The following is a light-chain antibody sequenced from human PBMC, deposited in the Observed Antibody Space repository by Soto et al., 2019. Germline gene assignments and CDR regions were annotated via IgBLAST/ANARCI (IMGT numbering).Light chain of an antibody. CDR1: ESFLSSSNNKNY. J-gene: IGKJ4*01. V-gene: IGKV4-1*01. CDR3: QHYYSSPLT. CDR2: WAS. Sequence: DIVMSQSTDSLSVSLGERATINCKSSESFLSSSNNKNYLAWYQQKPGQPPKVVIYWASTRGSGVPDRFSGSGSGTDFTLTISSLQAEDVAVYYCQHYYSSPLTFGGGTNVDIK.